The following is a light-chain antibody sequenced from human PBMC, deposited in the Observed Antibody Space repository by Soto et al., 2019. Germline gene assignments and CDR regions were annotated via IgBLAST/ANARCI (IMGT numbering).Light chain of an antibody. CDR1: QSISDS. J-gene: IGKJ1*01. V-gene: IGKV1-5*03. CDR3: QQYNGYWT. Sequence: DIQMNQSPSTLSASVGDRVTITCRASQSISDSLAWYQQKRGKAPKLLIYEASNLKSGVPSRFSGSGSRTEYTLTISSLQPDDFASYYCQQYNGYWTFGQGTKVEIK. CDR2: EAS.